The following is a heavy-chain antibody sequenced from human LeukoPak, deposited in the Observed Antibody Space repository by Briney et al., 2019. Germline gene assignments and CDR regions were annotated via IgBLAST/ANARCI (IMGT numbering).Heavy chain of an antibody. D-gene: IGHD6-19*01. CDR3: ARRWVAVEDGMDV. CDR1: GGSFSGYY. J-gene: IGHJ6*02. CDR2: INHTGST. V-gene: IGHV4-34*01. Sequence: PSETLSLTCAVYGGSFSGYYWSWIRQPPGKGLEWIGEINHTGSTNYNPSLKSRVTISVDTSKNQFSLKLSSVTAADTAVYYCARRWVAVEDGMDVWGQGTTVTVSS.